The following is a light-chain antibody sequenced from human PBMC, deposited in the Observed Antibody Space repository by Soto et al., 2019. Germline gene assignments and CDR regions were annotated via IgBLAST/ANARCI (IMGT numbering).Light chain of an antibody. Sequence: QSALTQPPSVSGSPGQSVTISCTGTSSDVGSYNRVFWYRQPPGTAPKLMIYEVSNRPSGVPDRFSGSKSGNTASLTISGLQAEDEADYYCSLYTSSNTFVFGGGTKLTVL. CDR1: SSDVGSYNR. CDR3: SLYTSSNTFV. V-gene: IGLV2-18*01. CDR2: EVS. J-gene: IGLJ2*01.